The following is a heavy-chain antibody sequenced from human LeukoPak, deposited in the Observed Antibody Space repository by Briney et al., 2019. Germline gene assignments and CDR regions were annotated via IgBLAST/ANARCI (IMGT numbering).Heavy chain of an antibody. CDR3: ARRLHGDSSSNFDY. D-gene: IGHD2-21*01. CDR1: GYRFTNYW. J-gene: IGHJ4*02. CDR2: IYPGDSDT. V-gene: IGHV5-51*01. Sequence: ESLKISCKASGYRFTNYWIGWVRQMPGKGLEWMGIIYPGDSDTRYSPSFQGRVTISADKSITTAYLQWSSLKASDTAMYYCARRLHGDSSSNFDYWGQGTLVTVSS.